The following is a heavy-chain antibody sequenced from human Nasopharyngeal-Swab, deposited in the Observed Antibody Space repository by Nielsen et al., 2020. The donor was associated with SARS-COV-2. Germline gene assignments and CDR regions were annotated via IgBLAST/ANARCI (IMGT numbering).Heavy chain of an antibody. CDR2: ISWNSGSI. D-gene: IGHD3-22*01. CDR1: GFTFDDYT. J-gene: IGHJ3*01. CDR3: AKGGRIAMIEDF. V-gene: IGHV3-9*01. Sequence: SLKISCAASGFTFDDYTMHWVRQAPGKGLEWVSGISWNSGSITYADSVKGRFTISRDNAKNFLHLQMNSLRAEDTALYYCAKGGRIAMIEDFWGQGTMVTVSS.